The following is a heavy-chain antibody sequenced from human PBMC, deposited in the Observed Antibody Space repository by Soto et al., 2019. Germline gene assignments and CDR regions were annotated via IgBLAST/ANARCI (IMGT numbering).Heavy chain of an antibody. CDR2: MHPNSGNT. V-gene: IGHV1-8*01. J-gene: IGHJ4*02. Sequence: QVQLVQSGAELKKPGASVKVSCKASGYTFTSYDINLVRQATGQGLEGRGGMHPNSGNTGYAQKFQGRVTMTRNTSIGTAYMELSSLRSEDTAVYYCASAIAVASTGFDYWGQGTLVTVSS. CDR1: GYTFTSYD. CDR3: ASAIAVASTGFDY. D-gene: IGHD6-19*01.